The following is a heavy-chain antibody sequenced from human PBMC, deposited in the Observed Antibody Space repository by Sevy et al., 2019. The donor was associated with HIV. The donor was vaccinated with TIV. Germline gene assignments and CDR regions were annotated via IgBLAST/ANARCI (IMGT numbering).Heavy chain of an antibody. V-gene: IGHV1-24*01. D-gene: IGHD3-22*01. J-gene: IGHJ4*02. Sequence: ASVKVSCKVSGYTLTELSMHWVRQAPGKGLEWMGGFDPEDGETIYPQKFQGRDTMTEDKSTDTAYMELSSLKSEDTTVYYCTTMEYFYDSSTYFYGDYWGQGTLVTVSS. CDR2: FDPEDGET. CDR1: GYTLTELS. CDR3: TTMEYFYDSSTYFYGDY.